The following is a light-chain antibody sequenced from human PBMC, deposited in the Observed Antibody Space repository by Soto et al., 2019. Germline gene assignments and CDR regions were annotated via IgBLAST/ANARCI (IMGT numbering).Light chain of an antibody. CDR3: QSYDSSLSGPSYV. CDR1: SSNIGAGYD. Sequence: QSVLTQPPSVSGAPGQRVTISCTGSSSNIGAGYDVHWYQQLPGAPPKLLIYGNSNRPSGVPDRFSGSKSGTSASLAITGLQAEDEADYYCQSYDSSLSGPSYVFGTGTKVTVL. V-gene: IGLV1-40*01. CDR2: GNS. J-gene: IGLJ1*01.